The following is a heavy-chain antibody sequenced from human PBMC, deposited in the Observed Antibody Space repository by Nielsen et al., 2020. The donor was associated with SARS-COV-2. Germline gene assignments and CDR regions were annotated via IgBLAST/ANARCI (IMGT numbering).Heavy chain of an antibody. CDR1: GGSISSGSYY. J-gene: IGHJ2*01. D-gene: IGHD2-2*01. Sequence: SETPSLTCTVSGGSISSGSYYWSWIRQPPGKGLEWIGYIYYSGSTNYNPSLKSRVTISVDTSKNQFSLKLSSVTAADTAVYYCARDWLGYCSSTSCYMGYFDLWGRGTLVTVSS. CDR2: IYYSGST. CDR3: ARDWLGYCSSTSCYMGYFDL. V-gene: IGHV4-61*01.